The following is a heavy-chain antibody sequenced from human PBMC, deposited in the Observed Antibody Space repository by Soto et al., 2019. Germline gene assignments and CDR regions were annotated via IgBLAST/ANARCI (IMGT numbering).Heavy chain of an antibody. V-gene: IGHV4-31*03. Sequence: QVQLQESGPGLVKPSQTLSLTCTVSGGSISSGGYYWSWIRQHPGKGLEWIGYIYYSGSTYYNPSLKSRVTLSVDTSKNQFSLKLSSVTAADTAVYYCARDRWYYYDSSGYAYFDYWGQGTLVTVSS. CDR3: ARDRWYYYDSSGYAYFDY. J-gene: IGHJ4*02. D-gene: IGHD3-22*01. CDR2: IYYSGST. CDR1: GGSISSGGYY.